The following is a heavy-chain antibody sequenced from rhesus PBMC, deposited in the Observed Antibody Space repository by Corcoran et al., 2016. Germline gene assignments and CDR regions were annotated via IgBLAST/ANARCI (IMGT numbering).Heavy chain of an antibody. D-gene: IGHD5-36*01. J-gene: IGHJ4*01. CDR1: GVPISRSHW. CDR3: ARESYGFDY. CDR2: IYSSTETT. Sequence: QVQLQESGPGLVKPSETLPLTCAVTGVPISRSHWGNWLGPPPGKGLEWIGGIYSSTETTNYNPSLKNRVTISKDTSKNQFSLKLSSVTAADTAAYYCARESYGFDYWGQGVLVTVSS. V-gene: IGHV4S18*01.